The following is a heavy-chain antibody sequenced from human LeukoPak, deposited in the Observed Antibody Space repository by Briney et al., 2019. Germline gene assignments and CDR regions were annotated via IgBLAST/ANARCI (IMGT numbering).Heavy chain of an antibody. D-gene: IGHD3-10*01. Sequence: EASVKVSCKASGYTFTGYYMHCVRQAPGQGLEWMGWINPNSGGTNYAQKFQGWVTMTRDTSISTAYMELSRLRSDDTAVYYCARESRITMVRGVIPRVCYYYGMDVWGKGTTVTVSS. J-gene: IGHJ6*04. CDR3: ARESRITMVRGVIPRVCYYYGMDV. V-gene: IGHV1-2*04. CDR1: GYTFTGYY. CDR2: INPNSGGT.